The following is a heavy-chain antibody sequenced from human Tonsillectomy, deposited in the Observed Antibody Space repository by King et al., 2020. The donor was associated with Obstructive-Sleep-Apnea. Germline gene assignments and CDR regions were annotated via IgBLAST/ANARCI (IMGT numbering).Heavy chain of an antibody. CDR2: IYHSGST. CDR3: ARVSYCRSTSCYTYYYYYGMDV. Sequence: LQLQESGPGLVKPSETLSLTCTVSGYSISSGYYWGWIRQPPGKGLEWIGSIYHSGSTYYNPSLKSRVTISVDTSKNQFSLKLSSVTAADTAVYYCARVSYCRSTSCYTYYYYYGMDVWGQGTTVTVSS. CDR1: GYSISSGYY. D-gene: IGHD2-2*02. J-gene: IGHJ6*02. V-gene: IGHV4-38-2*02.